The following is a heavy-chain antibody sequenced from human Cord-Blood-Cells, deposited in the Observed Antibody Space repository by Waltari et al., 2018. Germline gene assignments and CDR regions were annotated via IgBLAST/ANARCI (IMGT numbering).Heavy chain of an antibody. J-gene: IGHJ4*02. Sequence: QVQLQESGPGLVQPSETLSLTCAVSGYSISSGYYWGWIRQPPGKGLEWIGSIYHSGSTYYNPSLKSRVTISVDTSKNQFSLKLSSVTAADTAVYYCARYSSSYYFDYWGQGTLVTVSS. V-gene: IGHV4-38-2*01. D-gene: IGHD6-6*01. CDR2: IYHSGST. CDR3: ARYSSSYYFDY. CDR1: GYSISSGYY.